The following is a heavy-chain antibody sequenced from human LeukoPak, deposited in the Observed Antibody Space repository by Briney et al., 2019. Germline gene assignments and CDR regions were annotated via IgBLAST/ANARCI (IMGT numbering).Heavy chain of an antibody. J-gene: IGHJ4*02. V-gene: IGHV4-59*01. Sequence: SETLSPTCTVSGGSISSYYWSWIRQPPGKGLEWIGYLYYTGRTNYNPSLESRVTISGDTSKNQFSLKLSSVTAADTAVYYCARIVWFGELAPSFDCWGQGTLVTVSS. CDR2: LYYTGRT. CDR3: ARIVWFGELAPSFDC. CDR1: GGSISSYY. D-gene: IGHD3-10*01.